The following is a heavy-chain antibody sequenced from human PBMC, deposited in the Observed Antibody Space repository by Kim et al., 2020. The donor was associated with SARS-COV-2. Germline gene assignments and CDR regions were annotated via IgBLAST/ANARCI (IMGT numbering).Heavy chain of an antibody. J-gene: IGHJ6*02. Sequence: GGSLRLSCAASGFTFSSYEMNWVRQAPGKGLEWVSYISSSGSTIYYADSVKGRFTISRDNAKNSLYLQMNSLRAEDTAVYYCARDVFGGYSGYDSYYYYYGMDVWGQGTTVTVSS. CDR3: ARDVFGGYSGYDSYYYYYGMDV. CDR2: ISSSGSTI. CDR1: GFTFSSYE. V-gene: IGHV3-48*03. D-gene: IGHD5-12*01.